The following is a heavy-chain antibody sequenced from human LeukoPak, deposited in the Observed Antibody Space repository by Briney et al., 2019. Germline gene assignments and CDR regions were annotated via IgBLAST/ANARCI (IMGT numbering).Heavy chain of an antibody. CDR2: FSGSGGST. CDR3: AKGGMTLTGTGAFDI. D-gene: IGHD3/OR15-3a*01. V-gene: IGHV3-23*01. J-gene: IGHJ3*02. CDR1: GFTFSSYG. Sequence: PGGSLRLSCAASGFTFSSYGMHWVRQAPGKGLEWVSGFSGSGGSTYYADSVKGRFTISRDNSKNTLYLQMNSLRAEDTAVYYCAKGGMTLTGTGAFDIWGQGTMVIVSS.